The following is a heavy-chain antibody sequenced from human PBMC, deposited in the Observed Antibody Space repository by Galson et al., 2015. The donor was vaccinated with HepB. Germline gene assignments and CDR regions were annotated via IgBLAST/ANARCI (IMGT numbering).Heavy chain of an antibody. CDR3: AREGYDFWSGYGWGEYYYYYMDV. J-gene: IGHJ6*03. V-gene: IGHV1-2*06. Sequence: SVKVSCKASGYTFTGYYMHWVRQAPGQGLEWMGRINPNSGGTNYAQKFQGRVTMTRDTSISTAYMELSRLRSDDTAVYYCAREGYDFWSGYGWGEYYYYYMDVWGKGTTVTVSS. CDR1: GYTFTGYY. D-gene: IGHD3-3*01. CDR2: INPNSGGT.